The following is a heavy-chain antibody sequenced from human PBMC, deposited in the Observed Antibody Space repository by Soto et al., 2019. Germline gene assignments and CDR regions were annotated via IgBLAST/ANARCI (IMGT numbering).Heavy chain of an antibody. V-gene: IGHV3-33*01. D-gene: IGHD6-19*01. Sequence: PGGSLRLSCTASGFTFNSYGFNWVRQAQGKGLEWVAVIWYDGNTKYYADSVKGRFTISRDNLRSTVYLQMNSLTAEDTAVYYCARPLVAPVAGPYYYGMDVWGQGTTVTVSS. CDR1: GFTFNSYG. CDR3: ARPLVAPVAGPYYYGMDV. J-gene: IGHJ6*02. CDR2: IWYDGNTK.